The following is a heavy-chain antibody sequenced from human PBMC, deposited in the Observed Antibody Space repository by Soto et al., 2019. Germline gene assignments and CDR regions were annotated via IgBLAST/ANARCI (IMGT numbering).Heavy chain of an antibody. D-gene: IGHD6-13*01. V-gene: IGHV3-33*01. CDR1: GFTFGNNA. J-gene: IGHJ6*02. Sequence: QVQLVESGGNMVQPGRSLRLSCAASGFTFGNNAMHWVRHAAGKGLEWVAQIWFDGNNKYYTDSVKGRFTISRDNLKNTVYLQMDSLRADDTAVYYCARDGQQLAPYAMDVWGQGTTGIVSS. CDR2: IWFDGNNK. CDR3: ARDGQQLAPYAMDV.